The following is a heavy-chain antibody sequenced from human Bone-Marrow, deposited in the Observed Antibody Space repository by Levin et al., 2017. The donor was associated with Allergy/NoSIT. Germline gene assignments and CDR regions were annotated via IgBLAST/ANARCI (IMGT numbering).Heavy chain of an antibody. CDR3: ARGYYYDSSGYSPDY. CDR2: INPNSGGT. CDR1: GYTFTGYY. D-gene: IGHD3-22*01. Sequence: GESLKISCKASGYTFTGYYMHWVRQAPGQGLEWMGWINPNSGGTNYAQKFQGRVTMTRDTSISTAYMELSRLRSDDTAVYYCARGYYYDSSGYSPDYWGQGTLVTVSS. J-gene: IGHJ4*02. V-gene: IGHV1-2*02.